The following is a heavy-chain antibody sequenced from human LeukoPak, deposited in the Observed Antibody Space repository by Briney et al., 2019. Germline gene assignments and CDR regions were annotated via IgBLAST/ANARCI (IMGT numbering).Heavy chain of an antibody. Sequence: ASVKVSCKASGYTFTGYYMHWVRQAPGQGLEWMGWINPNSGGTNYAQKFQGRVTMTRDTSISTVYMELSRLRSDDTAVYYCARVRLAGNYYDYGMDVWGQGSTVTVSS. J-gene: IGHJ6*02. V-gene: IGHV1-2*02. D-gene: IGHD6-6*01. CDR3: ARVRLAGNYYDYGMDV. CDR2: INPNSGGT. CDR1: GYTFTGYY.